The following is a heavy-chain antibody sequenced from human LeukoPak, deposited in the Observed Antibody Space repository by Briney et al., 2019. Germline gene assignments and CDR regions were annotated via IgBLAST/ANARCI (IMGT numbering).Heavy chain of an antibody. CDR1: GFTFSTYW. CDR2: ISGSGGST. J-gene: IGHJ4*02. CDR3: ASSGYSSGWYTGGYFDY. Sequence: GGSLRLSCAASGFTFSTYWMSWVRQAPGKGLEWVSAISGSGGSTYYADSVKGRFTISRDNSKNTLYLQMNSLRAEDTAVYYCASSGYSSGWYTGGYFDYWGQGTLVTVSS. V-gene: IGHV3-23*01. D-gene: IGHD6-19*01.